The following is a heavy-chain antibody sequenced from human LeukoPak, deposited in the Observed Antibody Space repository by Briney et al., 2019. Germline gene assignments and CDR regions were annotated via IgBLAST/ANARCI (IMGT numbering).Heavy chain of an antibody. J-gene: IGHJ3*02. V-gene: IGHV1-46*01. CDR2: INPSGGST. Sequence: ASVKVSCKASGYTFASYYMHWVRQAPGQGLEWMGIINPSGGSTSYAQKFQGRVTMTRDMSTSTVYMELSSLRSEDTAVYYCARGSSSPLDAFDIWGQGTMVTVSS. D-gene: IGHD6-6*01. CDR1: GYTFASYY. CDR3: ARGSSSPLDAFDI.